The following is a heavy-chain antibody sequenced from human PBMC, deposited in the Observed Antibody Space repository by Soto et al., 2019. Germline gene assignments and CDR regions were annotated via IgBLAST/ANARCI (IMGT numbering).Heavy chain of an antibody. V-gene: IGHV1-46*01. CDR3: ARGREYSFGYNWFDP. CDR1: GYPFTSYH. J-gene: IGHJ5*02. Sequence: QVQLVQSGPEVRKPGASLKLSCQTSGYPFTSYHMHWVRQAPGQGLEWMGVINPTEGRTRYSQRFQDRVTMARDKSTSTVYMELSSLRSEDTATYFCARGREYSFGYNWFDPWGQGTLVTVSS. CDR2: INPTEGRT. D-gene: IGHD5-12*01.